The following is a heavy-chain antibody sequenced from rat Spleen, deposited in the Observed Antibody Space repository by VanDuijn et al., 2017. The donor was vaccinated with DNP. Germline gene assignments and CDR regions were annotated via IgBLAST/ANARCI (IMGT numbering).Heavy chain of an antibody. V-gene: IGHV4-2*01. J-gene: IGHJ2*01. D-gene: IGHD1-11*01. CDR2: INKDSSTI. CDR1: GFNFNDYW. CDR3: AKGPNYGGWSDYFDY. Sequence: EVKLVESGGGLVHPGRSLKLSCAASGFNFNDYWMGWVRQAPGKGLEWIGAINKDSSTINYTPSLKDKFTISRDNAQNTLYLQMSKLGSEDTAIYYCAKGPNYGGWSDYFDYWGQGVMVTVSS.